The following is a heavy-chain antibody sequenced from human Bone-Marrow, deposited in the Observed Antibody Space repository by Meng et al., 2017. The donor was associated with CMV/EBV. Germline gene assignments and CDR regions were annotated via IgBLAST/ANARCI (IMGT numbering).Heavy chain of an antibody. CDR2: IYHSGST. D-gene: IGHD3-10*01. CDR1: GGSISSSNW. J-gene: IGHJ6*02. V-gene: IGHV4-4*02. CDR3: ARVVRGLNRYLYYYAMDV. Sequence: SETLSLTCAVSGGSISSSNWWSWVRQPPGKGLEWIGEIYHSGSTNYNPSLKSRATISVQTSKNQFSLKVFSVTAADTAVYFCARVVRGLNRYLYYYAMDVWGQGTAVTVSS.